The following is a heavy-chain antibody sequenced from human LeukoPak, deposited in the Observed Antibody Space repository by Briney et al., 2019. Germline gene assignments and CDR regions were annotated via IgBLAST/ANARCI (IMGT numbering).Heavy chain of an antibody. CDR3: ARAVVVTAMWIVYYFDY. J-gene: IGHJ4*02. CDR2: IYYSGST. D-gene: IGHD2-21*02. CDR1: GGSISSSNYY. V-gene: IGHV4-39*01. Sequence: PSETLSLTCTVSGGSISSSNYYWGWIRQPPGKGLEWIGSIYYSGSTYYNPSLKSRLTISVHSPKNQFSLKLTSVTAADTAVYYCARAVVVTAMWIVYYFDYWGQGTLATVSS.